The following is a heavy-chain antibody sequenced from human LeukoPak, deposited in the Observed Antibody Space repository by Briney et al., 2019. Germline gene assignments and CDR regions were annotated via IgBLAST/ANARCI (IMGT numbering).Heavy chain of an antibody. J-gene: IGHJ4*02. V-gene: IGHV1-18*01. CDR3: ARGPLYNWNGGVSDY. CDR2: ISAYNGNT. Sequence: ASVKVSCKASGYTFTSYGISWVRQAPGQGLEWMGRISAYNGNTNYAQKLQGRVTMTTDTSTSTAYMELRSLRSDDTAVYYCARGPLYNWNGGVSDYWGQGTLVTVSS. CDR1: GYTFTSYG. D-gene: IGHD1-20*01.